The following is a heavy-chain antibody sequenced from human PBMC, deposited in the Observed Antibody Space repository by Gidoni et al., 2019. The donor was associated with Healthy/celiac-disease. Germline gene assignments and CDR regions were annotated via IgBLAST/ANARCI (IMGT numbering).Heavy chain of an antibody. CDR1: GFPFSNAW. V-gene: IGHV3-15*01. CDR2: IKSKTDGGTT. D-gene: IGHD2-15*01. CDR3: TTLLHCSGGSCYSD. J-gene: IGHJ4*02. Sequence: EVQLVESGGGLVKPGGSLRLSCAASGFPFSNAWMSWVRQAPGKGLEWVGRIKSKTDGGTTDYAAPVKGRFTISRDDSKNTLYLQMNSLKTEDTAVFYCTTLLHCSGGSCYSDWGQGTLVTVSS.